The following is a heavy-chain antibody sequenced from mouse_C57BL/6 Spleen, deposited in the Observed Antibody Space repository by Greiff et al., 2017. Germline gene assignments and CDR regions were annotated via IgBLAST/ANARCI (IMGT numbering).Heavy chain of an antibody. D-gene: IGHD4-1*01. Sequence: VQRVESGPELVKPGASVKISCKASGYSFTSYYIHWVKQRPGPGLEWIGWIYPGSGNTKYNEKFKGKATLTADTSSSTAYMQLSSLTSEDSAVYYGARANWDCFDYWGQGTTRTVSS. V-gene: IGHV1-66*01. CDR3: ARANWDCFDY. J-gene: IGHJ2*01. CDR1: GYSFTSYY. CDR2: IYPGSGNT.